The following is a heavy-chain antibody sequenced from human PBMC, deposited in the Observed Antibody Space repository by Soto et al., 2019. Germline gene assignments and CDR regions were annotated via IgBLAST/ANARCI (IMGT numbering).Heavy chain of an antibody. V-gene: IGHV3-30*18. CDR3: AKDHLKGYCTNGVCPNAFDI. CDR2: ISYDGSNK. J-gene: IGHJ3*02. Sequence: GGSLRLSCAASGFTFSSYGMHWVRQAPGKGLEWVAVISYDGSNKYYADSVKGRFTISRDNSKNTLYLQMNSLRAEDTAVYYCAKDHLKGYCTNGVCPNAFDIWGQGTMVTVSS. D-gene: IGHD2-8*01. CDR1: GFTFSSYG.